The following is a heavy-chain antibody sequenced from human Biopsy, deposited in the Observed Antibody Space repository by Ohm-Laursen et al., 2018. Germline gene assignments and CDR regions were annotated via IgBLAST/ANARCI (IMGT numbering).Heavy chain of an antibody. J-gene: IGHJ5*01. CDR2: IDPKRGGT. D-gene: IGHD3-3*01. CDR1: AYSFGDHR. CDR3: ARELGDFWGGRQFDF. V-gene: IGHV1-2*02. Sequence: ASVKVSCNASAYSFGDHRIHWVRQAPGQGLEWMGWIDPKRGGTNYAQKFQGRVTMTRDTSISTTYMELRRLTSDDTAVFYCARELGDFWGGRQFDFWGQGTLVTVSS.